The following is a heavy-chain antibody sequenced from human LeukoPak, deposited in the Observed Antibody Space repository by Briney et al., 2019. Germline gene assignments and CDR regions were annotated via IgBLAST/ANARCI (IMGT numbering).Heavy chain of an antibody. CDR3: ARWGSGNYCLWDY. D-gene: IGHD1-26*01. Sequence: ASVKVSCKASGYSFSGYYIHWVRQAPGQGLEWMGWINPDNGGTNYAQKFQGTVTMTRDTSMSTAYMEVSRLRSDDTAVYCCARWGSGNYCLWDYWGQGTLVTVSS. CDR2: INPDNGGT. J-gene: IGHJ4*02. CDR1: GYSFSGYY. V-gene: IGHV1-2*02.